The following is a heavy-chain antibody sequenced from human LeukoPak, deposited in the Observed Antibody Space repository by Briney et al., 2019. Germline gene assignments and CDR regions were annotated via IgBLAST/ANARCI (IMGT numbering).Heavy chain of an antibody. Sequence: GASVKVSCKASGYTFTGYYMHWVRQAPGQGLEWMGWINPNSGGTNYAQKFQGRVTMTRDTSISTAYMELSRLRSDDTAVYYCARDRESYYYYMDVWGKGTTVTVSS. CDR3: ARDRESYYYYMDV. CDR2: INPNSGGT. J-gene: IGHJ6*03. CDR1: GYTFTGYY. V-gene: IGHV1-2*02.